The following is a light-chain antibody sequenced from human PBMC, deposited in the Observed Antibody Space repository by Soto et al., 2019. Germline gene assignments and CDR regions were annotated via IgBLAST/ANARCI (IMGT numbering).Light chain of an antibody. CDR3: QQYGSSPPLS. J-gene: IGKJ4*01. Sequence: EIVLTPSPGTLSLSPAERVCLSCRASQSVSSSYLAWYQQKPGQAPRLLIYGASSRATGIPDRFSGSGSGTDFTLTISRLEPEDFAVYYCQQYGSSPPLSFGGGTKVDIK. V-gene: IGKV3-20*01. CDR2: GAS. CDR1: QSVSSSY.